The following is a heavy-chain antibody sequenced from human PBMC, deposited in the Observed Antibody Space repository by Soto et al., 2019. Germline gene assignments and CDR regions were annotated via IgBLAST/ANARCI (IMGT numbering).Heavy chain of an antibody. CDR3: ATYPWGYNHDSRPPXAFDL. V-gene: IGHV5-51*01. J-gene: IGHJ3*01. CDR2: IYPDDSDT. D-gene: IGHD3-22*01. CDR1: GYSFTKYW. Sequence: PGESLKISCKGSGYSFTKYWIAWVRQKPGKGLELMGIIYPDDSDTRYSPSFQGQVTISVYKYINTAHLQWASLKASDTAMYYCATYPWGYNHDSRPPXAFDLWGQGTMXTXS.